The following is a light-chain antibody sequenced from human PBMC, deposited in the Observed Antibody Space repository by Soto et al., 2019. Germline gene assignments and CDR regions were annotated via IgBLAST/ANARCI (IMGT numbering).Light chain of an antibody. Sequence: EIMLTQSPGTLSLSPGERATLSCRASQSLSGGYLAWFQQKPGQTPRLLIYSSSNRATDIPDRFSGSGSGKDFTLTISRLEPEDFVVYYCQQNGSVPLTFGQGTRLEIK. V-gene: IGKV3-20*01. J-gene: IGKJ5*01. CDR1: QSLSGGY. CDR2: SSS. CDR3: QQNGSVPLT.